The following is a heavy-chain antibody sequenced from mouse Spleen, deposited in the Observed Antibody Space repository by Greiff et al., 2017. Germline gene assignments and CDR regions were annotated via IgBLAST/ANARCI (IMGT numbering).Heavy chain of an antibody. CDR1: GFSLTSYG. CDR2: IWAGGST. CDR3: ARDPYGSSNWYFDV. Sequence: VKLVESGPGLVAPSQSLSITCTVSGFSLTSYGVHWVRQPPGKGLEWLGVIWAGGSTNYNSALMSRLSISKDNSKSQVFLKMNSLQTDDTAMYYCARDPYGSSNWYFDVWGAGTTVTVSS. J-gene: IGHJ1*01. V-gene: IGHV2-9*02. D-gene: IGHD1-1*01.